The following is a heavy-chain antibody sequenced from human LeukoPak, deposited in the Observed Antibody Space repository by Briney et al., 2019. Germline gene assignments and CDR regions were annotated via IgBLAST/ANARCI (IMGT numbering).Heavy chain of an antibody. CDR1: GYSFTDYF. D-gene: IGHD5-12*01. CDR3: ARECPDIVATIRALNWFDP. V-gene: IGHV1-69*13. Sequence: SVKVSCKASGYSFTDYFMHWVRQAPGQGLEWMGGIIPIFGTANYAQKFQGRVTITADESTSTAYMELSSLRSEDTAVYYCARECPDIVATIRALNWFDPWGQGTLVTVSS. J-gene: IGHJ5*02. CDR2: IIPIFGTA.